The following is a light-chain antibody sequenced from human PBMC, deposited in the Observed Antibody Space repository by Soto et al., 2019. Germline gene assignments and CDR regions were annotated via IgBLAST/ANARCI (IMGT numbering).Light chain of an antibody. Sequence: DIQMTQPPSSLSASVGDRVTITCQASQDISNYLNWYQQKPGKAPKLLIYDASNLETGVPSRFSGSGSGTDFTFTISSLQPEDIATYYCQQYDNFPLTFGGGTKVDIK. CDR2: DAS. CDR1: QDISNY. J-gene: IGKJ4*01. V-gene: IGKV1-33*01. CDR3: QQYDNFPLT.